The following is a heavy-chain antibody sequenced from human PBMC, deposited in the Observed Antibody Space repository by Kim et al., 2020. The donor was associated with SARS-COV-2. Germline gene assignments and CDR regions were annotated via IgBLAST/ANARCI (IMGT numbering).Heavy chain of an antibody. Sequence: GGSLRLSCVASGFTFSSYVMTWVRQAPGKGLDWVSSISITSGSTYYADSVKGRFTISRDNSKNTLYLQMNSLRAEDTAVYYCAKEGRRWADYWGQGTLVTVSP. V-gene: IGHV3-23*01. CDR1: GFTFSSYV. D-gene: IGHD1-26*01. CDR3: AKEGRRWADY. CDR2: ISITSGST. J-gene: IGHJ4*02.